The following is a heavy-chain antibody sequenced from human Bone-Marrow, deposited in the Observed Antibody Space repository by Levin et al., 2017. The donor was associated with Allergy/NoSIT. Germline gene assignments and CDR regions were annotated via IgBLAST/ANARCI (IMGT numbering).Heavy chain of an antibody. Sequence: ASVKVSCKASGYTFTNYDINWVRQAAGQGLEWMGWMKPSTGDTGFAEKFQGRVTLSRDSSLNTAYMEVSSLTTDDTAVYYCARGRFDLKYWGQGTHVTVSP. CDR3: ARGRFDLKY. CDR1: GYTFTNYD. J-gene: IGHJ4*02. D-gene: IGHD3-3*01. V-gene: IGHV1-8*01. CDR2: MKPSTGDT.